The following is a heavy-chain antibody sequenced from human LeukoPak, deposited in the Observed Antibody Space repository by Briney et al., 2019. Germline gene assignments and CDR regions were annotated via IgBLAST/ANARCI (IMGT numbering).Heavy chain of an antibody. V-gene: IGHV3-21*01. Sequence: GGSLRLSCAASGFNFSIYSMNWVRQAPGKGLEWVSSISSLSSYIYHADSVKGRVTISRDNAKNSLYLQMNSLRAEDTAVYYCARIEFGMVRGVSDIWGQGTMVIVSS. J-gene: IGHJ3*02. CDR3: ARIEFGMVRGVSDI. CDR2: ISSLSSYI. D-gene: IGHD3-10*01. CDR1: GFNFSIYS.